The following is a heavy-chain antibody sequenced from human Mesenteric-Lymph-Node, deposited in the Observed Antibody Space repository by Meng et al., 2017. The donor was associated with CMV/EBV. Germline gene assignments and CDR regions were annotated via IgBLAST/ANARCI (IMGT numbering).Heavy chain of an antibody. Sequence: GGSLRLSCAASGFTFSSYWMSWVRQAPGKGLEWVANIKQDGSEKYYVDSVKGRFTISRDNAKNSLYLQMNSLRAEDTAVYYCARGITMVRGVASMDVWGQGTTVTVSS. CDR3: ARGITMVRGVASMDV. CDR2: IKQDGSEK. D-gene: IGHD3-10*01. CDR1: GFTFSSYW. V-gene: IGHV3-7*01. J-gene: IGHJ6*02.